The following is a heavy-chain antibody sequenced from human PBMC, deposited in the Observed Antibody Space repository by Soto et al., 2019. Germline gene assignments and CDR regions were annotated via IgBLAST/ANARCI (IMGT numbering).Heavy chain of an antibody. V-gene: IGHV4-39*01. CDR2: IYYSGST. CDR1: DASTSSSTYY. CDR3: ARLGEMVRGGIHKLFDP. Sequence: PSETLSLTCTVSDASTSSSTYYWAWIRQPPGKGLEWIGSIYYSGSTYYNPSLKGRVTISVDTSKNQFSLKLSSVTAADTAVYYCARLGEMVRGGIHKLFDPWGQRTLVTVS. J-gene: IGHJ5*02. D-gene: IGHD3-10*01.